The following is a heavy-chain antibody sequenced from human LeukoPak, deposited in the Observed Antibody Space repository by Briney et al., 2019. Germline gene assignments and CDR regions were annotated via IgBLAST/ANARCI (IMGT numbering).Heavy chain of an antibody. Sequence: GGSLRLSCAASGFTFSSYSMNWVRQAPGKGLEWVSSISSSSSYIYYADSVKGRFTISRDNAKNSLYLQMNSLRAEDTAVCYCARFPDPKNYYGMDVWGQGTTVTVSS. CDR1: GFTFSSYS. CDR3: ARFPDPKNYYGMDV. V-gene: IGHV3-21*01. CDR2: ISSSSSYI. J-gene: IGHJ6*02.